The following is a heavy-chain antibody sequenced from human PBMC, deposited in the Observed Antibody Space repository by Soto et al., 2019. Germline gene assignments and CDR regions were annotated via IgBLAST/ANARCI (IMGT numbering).Heavy chain of an antibody. CDR1: GGSISSYY. D-gene: IGHD6-13*01. CDR3: ARGPTTSSIYSSPLEWLYYGMDV. CDR2: IYYSGST. J-gene: IGHJ6*02. V-gene: IGHV4-59*01. Sequence: SETLSLTCTVSGGSISSYYWSWIRQPPGKGLEWIGYIYYSGSTNYNPSLKSRVTISVDTSKNQFSLKLSSVTAADTAVYYCARGPTTSSIYSSPLEWLYYGMDVWGQGTTVTVSS.